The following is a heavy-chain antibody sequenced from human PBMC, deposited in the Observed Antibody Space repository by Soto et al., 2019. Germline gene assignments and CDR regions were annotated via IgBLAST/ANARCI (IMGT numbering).Heavy chain of an antibody. Sequence: GGSLRLSCVASGFTFSRYAMSWVRQAPGKGLDWVSAISGSGHSTYYTDSVKGRFTISRDNSKNTLFLQMNSLTAEDTAVYYCAKDGSTTWNYYFDSWGQGILVTVSS. CDR3: AKDGSTTWNYYFDS. CDR1: GFTFSRYA. V-gene: IGHV3-23*01. CDR2: ISGSGHST. J-gene: IGHJ4*02. D-gene: IGHD2-2*01.